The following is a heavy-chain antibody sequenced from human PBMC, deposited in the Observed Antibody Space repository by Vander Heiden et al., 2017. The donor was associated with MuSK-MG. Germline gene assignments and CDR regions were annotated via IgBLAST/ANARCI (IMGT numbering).Heavy chain of an antibody. Sequence: QVQLVQSGAEVKKPGSSVKVSCKASGGTFSSYAISWVRQAPGQGLEWMGGIIPIFGTANDAQKVQGRVTITADESTRTAYMEMRRMRSEETAVYYWARDEADRGEFDDWCQGTMVTVCS. J-gene: IGHJ4*02. CDR1: GGTFSSYA. V-gene: IGHV1-69*01. CDR2: IIPIFGTA. CDR3: ARDEADRGEFDD. D-gene: IGHD3-16*01.